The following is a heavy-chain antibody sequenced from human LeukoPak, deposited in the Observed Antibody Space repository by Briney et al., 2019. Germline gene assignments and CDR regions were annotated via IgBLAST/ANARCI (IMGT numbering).Heavy chain of an antibody. V-gene: IGHV1-18*01. J-gene: IGHJ3*02. CDR2: ISVDNGNT. CDR3: ARQGAWETGIAAAAPFDI. D-gene: IGHD6-13*01. Sequence: ASVKVSCKASGYIISNYGMSWVRQAPGQGLQWMGWISVDNGNTTYAQKFQGRLTMTTDTSTSTAYMELSSLRSEDTAVYYCARQGAWETGIAAAAPFDIWGQGTLVTVSS. CDR1: GYIISNYG.